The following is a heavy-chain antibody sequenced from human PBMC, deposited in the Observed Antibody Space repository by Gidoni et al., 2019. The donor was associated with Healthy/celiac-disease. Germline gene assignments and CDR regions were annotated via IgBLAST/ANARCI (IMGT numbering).Heavy chain of an antibody. J-gene: IGHJ4*02. Sequence: EVQLVESGGGLVKPGGALRLSCAASGFTFSNAWMSWVRQAPGKGLEWVGRIKSKTDGGTTDYAAPVKGRFTISRDDSKNTLYLQMNSLKTEDTAVYYCTTDDVLRDFDWFLDYWGQGTLVTVSS. V-gene: IGHV3-15*01. D-gene: IGHD3-9*01. CDR3: TTDDVLRDFDWFLDY. CDR2: IKSKTDGGTT. CDR1: GFTFSNAW.